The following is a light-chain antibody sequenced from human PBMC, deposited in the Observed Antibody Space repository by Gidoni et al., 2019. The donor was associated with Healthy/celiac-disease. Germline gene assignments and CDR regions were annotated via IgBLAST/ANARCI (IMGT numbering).Light chain of an antibody. J-gene: IGKJ4*01. Sequence: AIQLTQSPSSLSASVGDRVTITCRASQGISSALAWYQQKPGKAPKLLIYDASSLESGVPSRFSGSGSGTDFTLTISSLQPEDFATYYCQQFNSYPHELTFGGXTKVEIK. V-gene: IGKV1-13*02. CDR2: DAS. CDR1: QGISSA. CDR3: QQFNSYPHELT.